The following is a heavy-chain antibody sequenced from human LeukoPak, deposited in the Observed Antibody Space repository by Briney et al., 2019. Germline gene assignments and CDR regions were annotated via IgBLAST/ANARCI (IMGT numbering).Heavy chain of an antibody. CDR2: IHYSGKT. CDR3: ARAEYGGNPTSP. Sequence: SETLSLTCTVSGGSISSGAYYWGWIRQPPGKGLEWIGTIHYSGKTYYNPSLKSRITISIDTSKKQFALKLSSVTAADTAVYYCARAEYGGNPTSPWGQGTLVTVSS. V-gene: IGHV4-39*06. J-gene: IGHJ5*02. D-gene: IGHD4-23*01. CDR1: GGSISSGAYY.